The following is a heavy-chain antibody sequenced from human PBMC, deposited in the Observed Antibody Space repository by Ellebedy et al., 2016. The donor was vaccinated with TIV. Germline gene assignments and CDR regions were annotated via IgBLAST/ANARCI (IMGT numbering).Heavy chain of an antibody. CDR2: IGVTTDVV. J-gene: IGHJ4*02. Sequence: GGSLRLSCAASGFSFSAYYLMWIRQAPGRGLEWVSKIGVTTDVVEYAESVKGRFTISRDNSKHTFRLQMTSLRAEDTAVYYCARGVNPIYGSGSYFKAYFDNWGQGTLVTVSS. CDR3: ARGVNPIYGSGSYFKAYFDN. CDR1: GFSFSAYY. V-gene: IGHV3-11*06. D-gene: IGHD3-10*01.